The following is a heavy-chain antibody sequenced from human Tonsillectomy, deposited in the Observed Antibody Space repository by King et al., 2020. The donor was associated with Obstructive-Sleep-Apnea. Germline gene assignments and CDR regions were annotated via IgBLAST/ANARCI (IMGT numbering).Heavy chain of an antibody. D-gene: IGHD4-11*01. V-gene: IGHV3-23*04. Sequence: VQLVESGGGLAQPGGSLRLSCAASGFTFSNYAMSWVRQAPGKGLEWVSGISGSGSNTYYADSVKGRFTISRDNSKNTLYLQMNSLRAEDPAIYYCAKHRSDYSNVAKLSAINYWGQGTLVTVSS. CDR3: AKHRSDYSNVAKLSAINY. CDR2: ISGSGSNT. J-gene: IGHJ4*02. CDR1: GFTFSNYA.